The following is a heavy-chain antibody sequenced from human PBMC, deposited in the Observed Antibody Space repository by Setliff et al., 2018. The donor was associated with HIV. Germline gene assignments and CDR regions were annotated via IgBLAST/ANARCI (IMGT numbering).Heavy chain of an antibody. CDR2: IFDSENN. CDR1: GDSITHYY. V-gene: IGHV4-59*01. D-gene: IGHD4-17*01. CDR3: ARQITSVTPEMLVVNDAFDV. J-gene: IGHJ3*01. Sequence: SETLSLTCSVSGDSITHYYWNWIRQPPEKGLEWIGNIFDSENNNYNPSLKSRVSMSVDASKNQFSLRLTSVTAADTAVYYCARQITSVTPEMLVVNDAFDVWGQGKMVTVSS.